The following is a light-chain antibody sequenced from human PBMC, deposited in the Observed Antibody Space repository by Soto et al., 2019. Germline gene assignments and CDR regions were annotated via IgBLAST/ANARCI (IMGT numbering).Light chain of an antibody. Sequence: AIQMTQSPTSLSASVGDRVTITCRASQDIRNDLGWYQQKPGKAPQLLIYAASTLQSGVPSRFSGSGSGTDFTLTISSRQPEDYTTYYGLQYNNYPRTFGQGTKVEIK. V-gene: IGKV1-6*01. J-gene: IGKJ1*01. CDR3: LQYNNYPRT. CDR1: QDIRND. CDR2: AAS.